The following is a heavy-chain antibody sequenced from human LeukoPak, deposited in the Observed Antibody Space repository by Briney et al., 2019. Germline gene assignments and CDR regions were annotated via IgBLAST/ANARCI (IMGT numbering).Heavy chain of an antibody. D-gene: IGHD2-8*01. V-gene: IGHV3-74*01. Sequence: PGGSLCLSCAASGFTFSSYWIHWVRQVPGKGLVWVSRIHGDGRTTTYADSVKGRFTISRDNAKNTLYLQMNSLRAEDTAVYYCARDNGENYHTPFDYWGQGTLVTVSS. CDR1: GFTFSSYW. CDR2: IHGDGRTT. CDR3: ARDNGENYHTPFDY. J-gene: IGHJ4*02.